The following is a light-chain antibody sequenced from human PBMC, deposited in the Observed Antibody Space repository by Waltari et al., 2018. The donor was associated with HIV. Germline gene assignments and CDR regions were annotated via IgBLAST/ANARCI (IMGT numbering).Light chain of an antibody. CDR1: SSNIGSNI. V-gene: IGLV1-44*01. Sequence: QSVLTQPPSASGTPGQRVSISCSGSSSNIGSNIVNWYQQLPGTAPKLLIYSNTQRPSGVPDRVSGSKSGTSSSLAISGLQSEDEADYYCAAWDDSLNAWVFGGGTKLTVL. CDR2: SNT. J-gene: IGLJ3*02. CDR3: AAWDDSLNAWV.